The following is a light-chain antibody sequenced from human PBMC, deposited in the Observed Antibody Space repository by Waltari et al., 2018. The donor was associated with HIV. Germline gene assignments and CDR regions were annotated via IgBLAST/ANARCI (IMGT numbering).Light chain of an antibody. Sequence: QSALTQPASVSGFPGQSITISCTGSSSDVGSYNYVSWYQQHPGKAPKLLIYDVSKRPSGVSNRLSGSKSGNTASLTISGLQAEDEADYYCCSYAGSNTYLFGTGTEVTVL. CDR2: DVS. CDR1: SSDVGSYNY. CDR3: CSYAGSNTYL. V-gene: IGLV2-23*02. J-gene: IGLJ1*01.